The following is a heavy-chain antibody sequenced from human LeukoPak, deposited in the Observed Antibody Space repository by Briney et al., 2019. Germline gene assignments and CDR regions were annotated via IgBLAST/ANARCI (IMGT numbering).Heavy chain of an antibody. V-gene: IGHV3-23*01. J-gene: IGHJ1*01. CDR2: ISGSGGST. D-gene: IGHD3-3*01. CDR1: GFTFSSYA. Sequence: GGSLRLSCAASGFTFSSYAMSWVRQAPGRGLEWVSSISGSGGSTYYADSVKGRFTISRDNSKDTLYLQMHSLRGEDTAVYFCAKDRDYDFWNGYYWDIWGQGTLVPVSS. CDR3: AKDRDYDFWNGYYWDI.